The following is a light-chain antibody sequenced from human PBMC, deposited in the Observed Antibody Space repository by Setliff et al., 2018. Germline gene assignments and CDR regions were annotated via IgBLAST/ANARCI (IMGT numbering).Light chain of an antibody. CDR2: DVS. J-gene: IGLJ1*01. CDR3: CSYTGTSTPYV. CDR1: NNDVGAYKF. Sequence: QSVLTQPASVSGSPGQSVTISCTGTNNDVGAYKFVSWYQQRPGKAPRLMIYDVSNRPSGVSDRFSGSKSGNTASLTISGLQAEDEADYYCCSYTGTSTPYVFGTGTKVTVL. V-gene: IGLV2-14*01.